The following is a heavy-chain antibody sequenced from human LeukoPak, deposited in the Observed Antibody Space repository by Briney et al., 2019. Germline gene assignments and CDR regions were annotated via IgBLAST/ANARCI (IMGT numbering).Heavy chain of an antibody. CDR3: ARDLYPAGPSDY. CDR1: GYTFTSYG. D-gene: IGHD2-8*01. Sequence: GASVKVSCKASGYTFTSYGISWVRQAPGQGLEWMGWISAYNGNTNYAQKLQGRVTITTDTATSTAYMELRSLRSDDTAVYYCARDLYPAGPSDYWGQGTLVTVSS. V-gene: IGHV1-18*01. J-gene: IGHJ4*02. CDR2: ISAYNGNT.